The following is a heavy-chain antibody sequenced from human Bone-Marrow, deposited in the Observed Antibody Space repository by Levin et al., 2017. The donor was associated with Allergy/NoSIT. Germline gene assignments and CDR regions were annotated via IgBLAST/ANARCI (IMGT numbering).Heavy chain of an antibody. V-gene: IGHV3-30-3*01. CDR3: ARPYYYGSGSTTIDY. Sequence: GGSLRLSCAASGFTFSSYAMHWVRQAPGKGLEWVAVISYDGSNKYYADSVKGRFTISRDNSKNTLYLQMNSLRAEDTAVYYCARPYYYGSGSTTIDYWGQGTLVTVSS. J-gene: IGHJ4*02. D-gene: IGHD3-10*01. CDR1: GFTFSSYA. CDR2: ISYDGSNK.